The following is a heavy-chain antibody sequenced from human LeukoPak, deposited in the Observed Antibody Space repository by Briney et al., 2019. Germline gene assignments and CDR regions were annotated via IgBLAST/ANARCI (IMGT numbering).Heavy chain of an antibody. D-gene: IGHD3-3*01. J-gene: IGHJ3*02. CDR1: GFTFSSYG. Sequence: PGGSLRLSCAASGFTFSSYGMHWVRQAPGKGLEWVAVIWYDGSNKYYADSVKGRFTISRDNSKNTLYLQMNSLRAEDTAVYYCARDHAGITIFGVVNNDAFDIWGQGTMVTVSS. CDR3: ARDHAGITIFGVVNNDAFDI. CDR2: IWYDGSNK. V-gene: IGHV3-33*01.